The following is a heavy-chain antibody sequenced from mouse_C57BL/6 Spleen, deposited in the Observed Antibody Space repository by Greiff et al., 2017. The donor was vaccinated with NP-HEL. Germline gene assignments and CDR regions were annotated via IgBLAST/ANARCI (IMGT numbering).Heavy chain of an antibody. J-gene: IGHJ2*01. D-gene: IGHD2-3*01. CDR2: INPNNGGT. CDR3: ASYERDY. V-gene: IGHV1-26*01. CDR1: GYTFTDYY. Sequence: VQLQQSGPELVKPGASVKISCKASGYTFTDYYMNWVKQSHGKSLEWIGDINPNNGGTSYNQKFKGKATLTVDKSSSTAYMELRSLTSEDSAVYYCASYERDYWGQGTTLTVSS.